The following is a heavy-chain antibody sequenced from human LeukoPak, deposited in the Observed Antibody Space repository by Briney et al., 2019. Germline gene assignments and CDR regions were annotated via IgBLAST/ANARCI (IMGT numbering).Heavy chain of an antibody. J-gene: IGHJ4*02. CDR3: AKGFRGSGSLHFDY. D-gene: IGHD1-26*01. Sequence: PGGSLRLSCAASGFTFTSYAMSWVRQAPGKGLEWVSGISGGGGATYYADSVKGRFTISRDNSENTLYLQMNSLRAEDTAVYYCAKGFRGSGSLHFDYWGQGTQVTVSS. CDR1: GFTFTSYA. CDR2: ISGGGGAT. V-gene: IGHV3-23*01.